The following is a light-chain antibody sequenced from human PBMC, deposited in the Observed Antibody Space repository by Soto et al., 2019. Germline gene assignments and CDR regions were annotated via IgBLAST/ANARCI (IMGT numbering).Light chain of an antibody. CDR3: ISYISGSTYF. V-gene: IGLV2-14*03. Sequence: QSALTQPASVSGSPGQSITISCTGTSSDVGGYNYVSWYQHHPGKAPKLLIYDVSNRPSGISNRFSDSKSGNTASLTISGLQAEDEADYDSISYISGSTYFLGTGTKLTLL. J-gene: IGLJ1*01. CDR1: SSDVGGYNY. CDR2: DVS.